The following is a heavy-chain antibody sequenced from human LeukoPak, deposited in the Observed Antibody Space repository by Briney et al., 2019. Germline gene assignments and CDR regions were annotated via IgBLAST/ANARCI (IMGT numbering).Heavy chain of an antibody. V-gene: IGHV1-69*13. Sequence: SVKVSCKASGGTFSSYAISWVRQAPGQGLEWMGGIIPIFGTADYAQKFQGRVTITADESTSTAYMELSSLRSEDTAVYYCARDYYGSGSYFTPFDYWGQGTLVTVSS. CDR2: IIPIFGTA. D-gene: IGHD3-10*01. CDR3: ARDYYGSGSYFTPFDY. CDR1: GGTFSSYA. J-gene: IGHJ4*02.